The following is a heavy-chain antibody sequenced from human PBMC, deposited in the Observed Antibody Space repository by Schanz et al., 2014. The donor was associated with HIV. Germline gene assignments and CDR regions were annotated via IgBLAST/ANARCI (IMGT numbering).Heavy chain of an antibody. J-gene: IGHJ4*02. CDR1: GFTFDEYP. D-gene: IGHD6-19*01. CDR2: ISSDGSKK. CDR3: AKDGSSSGWVVGDY. Sequence: VQLVESGGGLVQPGRSLRLSCAASGFTFDEYPMHWVRQTPGKGLEWVAVISSDGSKKYFRDSVKGRFTVSRDNTDNMVFLQMKGLSVEDTAVYYCAKDGSSSGWVVGDYWGQGTQVIVSS. V-gene: IGHV3-30*18.